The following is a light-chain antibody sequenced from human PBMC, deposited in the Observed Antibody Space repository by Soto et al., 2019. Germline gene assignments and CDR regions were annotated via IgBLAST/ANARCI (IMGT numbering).Light chain of an antibody. CDR3: QQYGGSPAIT. J-gene: IGKJ5*01. CDR1: QRVSSGY. CDR2: GAS. Sequence: EIVLTQSPGTLSLSPGEGATLSCRASQRVSSGYVAWYQQKPGQAPRLLIYGASSRATGIPDRFRASASGTDFTLTISRLEPEDFAVYFCQQYGGSPAITCGQGTRLE. V-gene: IGKV3-20*01.